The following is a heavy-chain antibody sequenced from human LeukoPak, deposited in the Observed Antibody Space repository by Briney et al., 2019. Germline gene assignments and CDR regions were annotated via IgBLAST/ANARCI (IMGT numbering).Heavy chain of an antibody. CDR1: GFTFSSFW. V-gene: IGHV3-53*01. J-gene: IGHJ3*01. D-gene: IGHD3-10*01. Sequence: GGSLRLSCAASGFTFSSFWMTWVRQAPGKGLEWVSVIRSGGSTAYADSVKGRFTISRDNSKNTLYLQLNSLRAEDTAVYYCAREGSGRTAYNDGLDVWGQGTMVTVSS. CDR2: IRSGGST. CDR3: AREGSGRTAYNDGLDV.